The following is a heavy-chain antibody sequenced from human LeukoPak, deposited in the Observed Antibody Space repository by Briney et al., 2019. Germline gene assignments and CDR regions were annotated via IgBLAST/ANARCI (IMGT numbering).Heavy chain of an antibody. D-gene: IGHD3-10*01. CDR2: INHSGST. J-gene: IGHJ3*02. Sequence: SSETLSLTCAVYGGSFSGYYWSWIRQPPGKGLEWIGEINHSGSTNYNPSLKSRVTISVDTSKNQFSLKLSSVTAADTAVYYCARRRRVYYHGSARAKGAFDIWGQGTMVTVSS. CDR3: ARRRRVYYHGSARAKGAFDI. CDR1: GGSFSGYY. V-gene: IGHV4-34*01.